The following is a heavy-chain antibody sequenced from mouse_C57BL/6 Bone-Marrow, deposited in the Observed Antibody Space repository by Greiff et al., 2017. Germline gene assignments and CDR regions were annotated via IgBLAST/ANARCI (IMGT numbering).Heavy chain of an antibody. CDR1: GFNIKDYY. D-gene: IGHD1-1*01. CDR3: TRSLIYNSTNY. CDR2: IDPEDGET. V-gene: IGHV14-2*01. J-gene: IGHJ2*01. Sequence: VQLQQSGAELVKPGASVKLSCTASGFNIKDYYIHWVKQRTEQGLEWIGRIDPEDGETKYAPKFPDKATITADTSSNTAYLQLRSLTSEDTAVYYCTRSLIYNSTNYWGQGTTLTVSS.